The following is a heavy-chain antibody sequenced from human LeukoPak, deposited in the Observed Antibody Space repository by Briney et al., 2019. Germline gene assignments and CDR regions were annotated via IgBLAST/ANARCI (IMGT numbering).Heavy chain of an antibody. D-gene: IGHD1-14*01. V-gene: IGHV3-7*03. J-gene: IGHJ4*02. Sequence: GGALRLSCAASGLTFSNYWMNWVRQAPGKGLEGVANIKQDGREKYYVDSVKGRFTISRDNAKNSLYPQMSSLRAEDTAVYYCCTEHFAYWGQGTLVTVPS. CDR1: GLTFSNYW. CDR3: CTEHFAY. CDR2: IKQDGREK.